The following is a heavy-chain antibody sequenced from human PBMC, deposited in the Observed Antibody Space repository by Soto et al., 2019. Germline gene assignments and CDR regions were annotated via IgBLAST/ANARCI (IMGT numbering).Heavy chain of an antibody. CDR3: ARSTRGFSYGKIDX. V-gene: IGHV3-21*01. CDR1: GFTFSSRS. D-gene: IGHD5-18*01. CDR2: ITTSSESK. Sequence: GGTLRLSCAVSGFTFSSRSMNWVRQAPGKGLEWVSSITTSSESKCYTDSVKGRFTLSRDNAKKSLYLQMNSRRAEDTAVYYCARSTRGFSYGKIDXRGRGTRVTVSX. J-gene: IGHJ4*02.